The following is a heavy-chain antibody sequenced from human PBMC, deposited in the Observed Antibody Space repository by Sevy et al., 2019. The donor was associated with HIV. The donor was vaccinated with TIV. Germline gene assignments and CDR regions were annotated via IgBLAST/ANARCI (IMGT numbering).Heavy chain of an antibody. CDR2: MSYVGNSE. V-gene: IGHV3-30*04. CDR1: GFTFSHYA. D-gene: IGHD2-21*02. J-gene: IGHJ4*02. CDR3: ARLSCCGGDSYYFDY. Sequence: GGSLRLSCAASGFTFSHYALHWVRQAPGKGLEWVAIMSYVGNSENYADSVKGRFTISRDNSKNALYLQMNSLRAEDTALYYCARLSCCGGDSYYFDYWGQGTLVTVS.